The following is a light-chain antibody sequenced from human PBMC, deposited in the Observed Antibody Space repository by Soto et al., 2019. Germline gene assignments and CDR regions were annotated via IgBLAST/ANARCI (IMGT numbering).Light chain of an antibody. J-gene: IGKJ1*01. Sequence: DIQMTQSPSTLSASVGNRVTITCRASQNIGSWLAWYQQKPGKAPKLLIFKASRLESGVPSRFSGSGSGTEFTLTITNLQPDDFATYYCQQYHNYKTFGQGTKVDIK. V-gene: IGKV1-5*03. CDR2: KAS. CDR3: QQYHNYKT. CDR1: QNIGSW.